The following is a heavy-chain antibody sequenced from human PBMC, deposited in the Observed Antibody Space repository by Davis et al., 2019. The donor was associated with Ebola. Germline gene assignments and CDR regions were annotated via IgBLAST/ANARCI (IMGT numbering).Heavy chain of an antibody. Sequence: GESLKISCAASGFTVSSNYMSWVRQAPGKGLEWVSVVYRSGDIYYADSVRGRFTISRDNSQNTVHPQMNSLRVEDTALYYCARGDGYNFWGFWGQGTLVTVSS. J-gene: IGHJ4*02. CDR1: GFTVSSNY. CDR3: ARGDGYNFWGF. V-gene: IGHV3-66*01. CDR2: VYRSGDI. D-gene: IGHD5-24*01.